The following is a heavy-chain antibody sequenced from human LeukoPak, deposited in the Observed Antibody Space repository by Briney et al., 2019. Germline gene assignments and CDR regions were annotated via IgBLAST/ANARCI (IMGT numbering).Heavy chain of an antibody. CDR3: VKLGVGSSSPLYYFDY. CDR1: GFTFSSYS. D-gene: IGHD6-6*01. J-gene: IGHJ4*02. CDR2: ISSSSSYI. Sequence: PGGSLRLSCAASGFTFSSYSMNWVRQAPGKGLEWVSSISSSSSYIYYADSVKGRFTISRDNSKNTLYLQMNSLRAEDTAVYYCVKLGVGSSSPLYYFDYWGQGTLVPVSS. V-gene: IGHV3-21*04.